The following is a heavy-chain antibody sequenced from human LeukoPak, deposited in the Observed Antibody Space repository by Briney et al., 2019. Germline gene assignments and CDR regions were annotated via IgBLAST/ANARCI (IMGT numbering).Heavy chain of an antibody. V-gene: IGHV4-34*01. D-gene: IGHD2-15*01. CDR2: IDHSGST. CDR1: GGSFSGYC. CDR3: ATSDGCSGGSCSTYYYYYMDV. J-gene: IGHJ6*03. Sequence: PSETLSLTCAVYGGSFSGYCWSWIRQPPGKGLEWIGEIDHSGSTNYNPSLKSRVTISVDTSKNQFSLKLSSVTAADTAVYYCATSDGCSGGSCSTYYYYYMDVWGKGTTVTISS.